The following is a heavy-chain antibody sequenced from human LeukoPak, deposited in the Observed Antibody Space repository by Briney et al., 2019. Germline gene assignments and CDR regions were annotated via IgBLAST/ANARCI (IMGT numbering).Heavy chain of an antibody. J-gene: IGHJ5*02. CDR1: GYSISSGYY. Sequence: SETLSLTCTVSGYSISSGYYWGWIRQPPGKGLVWIGSIYHSGSTYYNPSLKSRVTISVDTSKNQFSLKLSSVTAADTAVYYCARDSTTVIRNWFDPWGQGTLVTVSS. V-gene: IGHV4-38-2*02. D-gene: IGHD4-11*01. CDR3: ARDSTTVIRNWFDP. CDR2: IYHSGST.